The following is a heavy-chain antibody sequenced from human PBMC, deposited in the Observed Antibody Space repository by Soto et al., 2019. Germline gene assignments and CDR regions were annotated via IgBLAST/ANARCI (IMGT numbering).Heavy chain of an antibody. CDR1: GGTFGSYT. CDR3: AALQSDDYGDYFDY. Sequence: QVQLVQSGAEVKKPGSSVKVSCKASGGTFGSYTISWVRQAPGQGLEGMGRIIPILGIANYAQKFQGRVTITADKSTSTAYMELSSLRSEDTAVYYCAALQSDDYGDYFDYWGQGTLVTVSS. V-gene: IGHV1-69*02. D-gene: IGHD4-17*01. J-gene: IGHJ4*02. CDR2: IIPILGIA.